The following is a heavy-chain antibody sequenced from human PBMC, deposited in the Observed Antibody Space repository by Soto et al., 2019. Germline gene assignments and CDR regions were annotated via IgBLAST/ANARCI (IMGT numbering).Heavy chain of an antibody. CDR3: AREERTYGMDV. Sequence: QVQLVQSGAEVKKPGSSVKVSCKASGGTFSSYAISWVRQAPGQGLEWMGGIIPIFGTANYAQKFQGRVTITADESTSTAYMGLSSLRAEDTAVYYCAREERTYGMDVWGQGTTVTVSS. D-gene: IGHD1-1*01. V-gene: IGHV1-69*12. CDR1: GGTFSSYA. CDR2: IIPIFGTA. J-gene: IGHJ6*02.